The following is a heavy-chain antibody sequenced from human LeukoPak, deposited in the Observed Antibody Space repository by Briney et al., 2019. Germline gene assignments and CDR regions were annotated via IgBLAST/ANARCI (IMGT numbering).Heavy chain of an antibody. CDR3: ARGRASAGGYSGYPWGDWFDP. CDR1: GYTFTSYD. CDR2: MNPNSGHT. J-gene: IGHJ5*02. Sequence: GASVTVSCKASGYTFTSYDINWVRQAAGQGLQWMGWMNPNSGHTGYAQKFQGRVTITRNTSISTAYMELSSLRSEDTAVYYCARGRASAGGYSGYPWGDWFDPWGQGTLVTVSS. D-gene: IGHD5-12*01. V-gene: IGHV1-8*03.